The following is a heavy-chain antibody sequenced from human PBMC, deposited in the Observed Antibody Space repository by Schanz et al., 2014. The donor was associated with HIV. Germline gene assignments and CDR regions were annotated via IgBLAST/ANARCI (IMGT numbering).Heavy chain of an antibody. D-gene: IGHD3-10*01. Sequence: QVQLVQSGAEVKKPGASVKVSCKASGYTFTGYYMHWVRQAPGQGLEWMGWINPSSGGTNYAQKFQGRVTMTRDTSISTAYMELRRLRSDDTAVYYCARDQNVISMVRGVMGGVDYWGQGTLLTVSS. CDR1: GYTFTGYY. V-gene: IGHV1-2*02. CDR2: INPSSGGT. CDR3: ARDQNVISMVRGVMGGVDY. J-gene: IGHJ4*02.